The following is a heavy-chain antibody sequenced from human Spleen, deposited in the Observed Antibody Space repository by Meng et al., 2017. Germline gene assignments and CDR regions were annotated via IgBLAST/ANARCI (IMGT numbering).Heavy chain of an antibody. CDR2: IYHSGST. V-gene: IGHV4-4*02. J-gene: IGHJ4*02. CDR1: GASISSDNW. D-gene: IGHD2-21*01. Sequence: QVQLRGSGPGLGKPSGTLSLTCAVSGASISSDNWWSWVRQPPGKGLEWIGEIYHSGSTNYNPSLKSRITISVDKPKNQFSLTLSSVTAADTAVYYCTKNDFYCLGYWGQGTLVTVSS. CDR3: TKNDFYCLGY.